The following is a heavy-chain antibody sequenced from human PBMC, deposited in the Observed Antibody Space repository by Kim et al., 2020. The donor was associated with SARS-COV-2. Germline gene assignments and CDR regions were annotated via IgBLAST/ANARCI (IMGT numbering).Heavy chain of an antibody. D-gene: IGHD3-22*01. V-gene: IGHV3-33*05. CDR1: GFTFSSYG. CDR2: ISYDGSNK. J-gene: IGHJ4*02. Sequence: GGSLRLSCAASGFTFSSYGMHWVRQAPGKGLEWVAVISYDGSNKYYADSVKGRFTISRDNSKNTLYLQMNSLRAEDTAVYYCARDGDSSGYYLGAMDYWGQGTLVTVSS. CDR3: ARDGDSSGYYLGAMDY.